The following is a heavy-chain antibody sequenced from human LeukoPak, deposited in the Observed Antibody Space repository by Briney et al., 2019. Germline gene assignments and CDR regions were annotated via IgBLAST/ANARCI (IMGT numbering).Heavy chain of an antibody. V-gene: IGHV3-21*01. D-gene: IGHD3-10*02. J-gene: IGHJ6*04. Sequence: GGSLRLSCAASGFTFSSYTMNWVRQAPGKGLEWVSSISSSSNYIYYADSVKGRFTISRDNAKNSLYLQMNSLRAEDTAVYYCAELGITMIGGVWGKGTTVTISS. CDR3: AELGITMIGGV. CDR1: GFTFSSYT. CDR2: ISSSSNYI.